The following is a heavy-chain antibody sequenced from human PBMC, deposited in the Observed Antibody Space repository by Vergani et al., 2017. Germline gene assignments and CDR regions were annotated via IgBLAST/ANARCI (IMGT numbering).Heavy chain of an antibody. Sequence: QVHLVESGGGVVQPGRSLRLSCVVSGFTSSYYGMHWVRQAPGKGLEWVAVISYDGKQKYYADSVKARFTISRDNSKSTLYLQMNSLRTEDKAVYYCATKSCGTPGCQIGYFREWGQGTLVTVSS. D-gene: IGHD1-1*01. V-gene: IGHV3-30*03. CDR2: ISYDGKQK. J-gene: IGHJ1*01. CDR3: ATKSCGTPGCQIGYFRE. CDR1: GFTSSYYG.